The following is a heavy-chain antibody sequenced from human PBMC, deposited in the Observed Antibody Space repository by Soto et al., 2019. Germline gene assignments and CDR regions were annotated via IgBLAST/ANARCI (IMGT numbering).Heavy chain of an antibody. J-gene: IGHJ4*02. CDR3: ARGGTMVRGALAAY. CDR1: GGSISSYY. CDR2: IYYSGST. D-gene: IGHD3-10*01. Sequence: SETLSLTCTVSGGSISSYYWSWIRQPPGKGLEWIGYIYYSGSTNYNPSLKSRVTISVDTSKNQFSLKLSSVTAADTAVYYCARGGTMVRGALAAYWGQGTLVTVSS. V-gene: IGHV4-59*01.